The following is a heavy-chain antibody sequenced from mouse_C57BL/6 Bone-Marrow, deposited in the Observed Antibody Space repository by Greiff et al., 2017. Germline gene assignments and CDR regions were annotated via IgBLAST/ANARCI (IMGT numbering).Heavy chain of an antibody. J-gene: IGHJ1*03. CDR3: ARNYYGSSWNWYVDV. V-gene: IGHV1-59*01. CDR1: GYTFTSYW. Sequence: QVQLQQPGAELVRPGTSVKLSCKASGYTFTSYWMHWVKQRPGQGLERIGVIDPSDSYTNYNQKFKGKATLTVDTSSSTAYMQLSSLTSEDSAVYYCARNYYGSSWNWYVDVGGTGTTVTVTS. CDR2: IDPSDSYT. D-gene: IGHD1-1*01.